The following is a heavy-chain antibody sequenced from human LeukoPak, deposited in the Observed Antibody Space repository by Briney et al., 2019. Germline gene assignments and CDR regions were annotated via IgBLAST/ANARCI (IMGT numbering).Heavy chain of an antibody. Sequence: PGGSLRLSCAASGFTFDDYAMHWVRQAPGKGLEWVSGISWNSGSIGYADSVKGRFTISRDNAKNSLYLQMNSLRAEDMALYYCAKGYSGSRRDAFDIWGQGTMVTVSS. D-gene: IGHD1-26*01. CDR2: ISWNSGSI. CDR3: AKGYSGSRRDAFDI. V-gene: IGHV3-9*03. CDR1: GFTFDDYA. J-gene: IGHJ3*02.